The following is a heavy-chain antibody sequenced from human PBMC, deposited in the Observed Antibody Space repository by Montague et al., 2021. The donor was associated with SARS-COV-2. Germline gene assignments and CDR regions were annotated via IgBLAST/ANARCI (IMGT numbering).Heavy chain of an antibody. CDR2: ISGGGGST. CDR1: GFTFSNYA. V-gene: IGHV3-23*01. Sequence: SLRLSCAASGFTFSNYAMSWVRQAPGKGLEWVSGISGGGGSTYYADSVKGRFTISRDNSKNTLCLQMNSLRAEDTAVYYCAKDRMWDLWGWDAFDIWGQGTMVTVSS. J-gene: IGHJ3*02. CDR3: AKDRMWDLWGWDAFDI. D-gene: IGHD1-26*01.